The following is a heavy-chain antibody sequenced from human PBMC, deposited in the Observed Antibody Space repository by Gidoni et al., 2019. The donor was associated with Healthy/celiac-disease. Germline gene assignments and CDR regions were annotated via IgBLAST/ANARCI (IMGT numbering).Heavy chain of an antibody. J-gene: IGHJ3*02. Sequence: QVQLVQSGSELKKPGASVKVSCKASGSTFTSYAMHWVRQAPGQGLEWIGWINTNTGNPTYAQGFTGRFVFSLDTSVSTAYLQICSLKAEDTAVYYCARGVRGYSYGYEAFDIWGQGTMVTVSS. CDR3: ARGVRGYSYGYEAFDI. V-gene: IGHV7-4-1*01. CDR1: GSTFTSYA. CDR2: INTNTGNP. D-gene: IGHD5-18*01.